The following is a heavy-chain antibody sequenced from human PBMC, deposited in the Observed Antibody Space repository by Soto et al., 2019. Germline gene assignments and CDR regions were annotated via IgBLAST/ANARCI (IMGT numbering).Heavy chain of an antibody. CDR3: ARSSSRAAAGQVHYHYYGLDV. J-gene: IGHJ6*02. D-gene: IGHD6-13*01. CDR1: GGSFSGYY. V-gene: IGHV4-34*01. CDR2: INHSGST. Sequence: KASETLSLTCAVYGGSFSGYYWSWIRQPPGKGLAWIGEINHSGSTKYNPSLTSRVTMSVDTSKNQFSLKLSSVTAADTAVYYCARSSSRAAAGQVHYHYYGLDVWGQGTTVTVSS.